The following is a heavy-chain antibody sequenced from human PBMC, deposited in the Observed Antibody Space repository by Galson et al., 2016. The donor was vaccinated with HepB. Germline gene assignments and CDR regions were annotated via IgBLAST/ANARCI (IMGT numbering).Heavy chain of an antibody. D-gene: IGHD3-16*01. Sequence: SLRLSCAASGFAFSGFAMSWVRQAPGKGLEWVSSIGGSGTYTSYADSVKGRFTISRDNSQNTLFLHMNSLRAEDTAVYYCAKRGVWDVHYFDYWGQGTLVTVSS. J-gene: IGHJ4*02. CDR1: GFAFSGFA. CDR3: AKRGVWDVHYFDY. CDR2: IGGSGTYT. V-gene: IGHV3-23*01.